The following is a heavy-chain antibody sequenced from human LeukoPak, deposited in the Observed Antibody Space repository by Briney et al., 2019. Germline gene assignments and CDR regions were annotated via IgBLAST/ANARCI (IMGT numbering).Heavy chain of an antibody. CDR3: ARSGTASFVFDY. CDR1: GFTFSSYW. D-gene: IGHD6-13*01. Sequence: GGSLRLSCAASGFTFSSYWMHWVRQAPGKGLVWVSRIRTDGTITTYADSVKGRFSISRDNAKNTLYLQVNSLRVEDTAVYYCARSGTASFVFDYWGQGTLVTVSS. J-gene: IGHJ4*02. CDR2: IRTDGTIT. V-gene: IGHV3-74*01.